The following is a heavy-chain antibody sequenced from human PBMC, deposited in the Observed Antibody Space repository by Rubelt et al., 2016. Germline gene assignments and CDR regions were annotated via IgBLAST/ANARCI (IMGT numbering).Heavy chain of an antibody. J-gene: IGHJ4*02. Sequence: QVQLVQSGAEVKKPGSSVKVFCKASGGTFSSYAISWVRQAPGQGLEWMGGIIPIFGTANYAQKFQGRVTITADESTSTAYMELSSLRSEDTAVYYCARDLRGGGEQWLAYYFDYWGQGTLVTVSS. CDR2: IIPIFGTA. CDR3: ARDLRGGGEQWLAYYFDY. CDR1: GGTFSSYA. V-gene: IGHV1-69*01. D-gene: IGHD6-19*01.